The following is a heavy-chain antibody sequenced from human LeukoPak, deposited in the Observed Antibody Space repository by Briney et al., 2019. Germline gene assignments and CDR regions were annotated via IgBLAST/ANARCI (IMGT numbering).Heavy chain of an antibody. D-gene: IGHD5-12*01. CDR2: IYHSGTS. J-gene: IGHJ4*02. Sequence: PSETLSLTCSVSGFSNSSGYPWGWVRQPPGKGLEWIARIYHSGTSDYTPSPESRVTISVDTSKIQFSLSLRSVTATDTAVYYCATERRGSYPFDFWGQGTLVTVSS. CDR1: GFSNSSGYP. V-gene: IGHV4-38-2*01. CDR3: ATERRGSYPFDF.